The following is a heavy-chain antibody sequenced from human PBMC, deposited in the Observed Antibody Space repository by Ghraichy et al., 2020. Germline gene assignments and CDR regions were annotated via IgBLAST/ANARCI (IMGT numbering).Heavy chain of an antibody. CDR1: GYSISSGYY. CDR2: IYHSGST. V-gene: IGHV4-38-2*02. CDR3: ARDLRRSSSWYAYYYYYYGMDV. D-gene: IGHD6-13*01. J-gene: IGHJ6*02. Sequence: SQTLSLTCTVSGYSISSGYYWGWIRQPPGKGLEWIGSIYHSGSTYYNPSLKSRVTISVDTSKNQFSLKLSSVTAADTAVYYCARDLRRSSSWYAYYYYYYGMDVWGQGTTVTVSS.